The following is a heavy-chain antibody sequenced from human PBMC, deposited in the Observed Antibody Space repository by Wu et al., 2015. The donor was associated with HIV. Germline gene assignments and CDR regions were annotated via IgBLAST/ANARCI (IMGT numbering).Heavy chain of an antibody. V-gene: IGHV1-18*01. J-gene: IGHJ4*02. Sequence: QVQLVQSGVEVKKPGASVKVSCKASGYIFTHYGITWVRQAPGQGLEWMGWISGYNGYTNYAQRFQGRITMTRDTSTTTAYMELRSLRSDDTATYYCATSTGVRQQLIDQWGQGTLVTVSS. CDR3: ATSTGVRQQLIDQ. CDR2: ISGYNGYT. CDR1: GYIFTHYG. D-gene: IGHD3-10*01.